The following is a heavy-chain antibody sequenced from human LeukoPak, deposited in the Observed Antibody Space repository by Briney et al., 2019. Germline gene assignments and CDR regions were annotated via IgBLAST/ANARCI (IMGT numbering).Heavy chain of an antibody. Sequence: GGSLRLSCAASGFNFGSYAMNWVRQAPGKGLEWVSSISSGSSFIYYADSVKGRFTISRDNAKNSLYLQMNSLRAEDTALYYCARDPGGERWLDPWGQGTLVTVSS. CDR1: GFNFGSYA. V-gene: IGHV3-21*01. J-gene: IGHJ5*02. D-gene: IGHD3-16*01. CDR3: ARDPGGERWLDP. CDR2: ISSGSSFI.